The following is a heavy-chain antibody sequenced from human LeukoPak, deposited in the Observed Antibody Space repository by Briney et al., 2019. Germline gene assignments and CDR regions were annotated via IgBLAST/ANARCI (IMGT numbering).Heavy chain of an antibody. J-gene: IGHJ3*02. Sequence: SETLSLTCTVSGGSISSYYWSWIRQPPGKGLEWIGYIYYSGSTNYNPSLKSRVTISVDTSKNQFSLELSSVTAADTAVYYCARQGVGAFDIWGQGTMVTVSS. D-gene: IGHD2-8*01. V-gene: IGHV4-59*08. CDR1: GGSISSYY. CDR2: IYYSGST. CDR3: ARQGVGAFDI.